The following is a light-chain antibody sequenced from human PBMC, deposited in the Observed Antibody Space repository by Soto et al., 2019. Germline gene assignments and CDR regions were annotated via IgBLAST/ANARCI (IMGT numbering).Light chain of an antibody. CDR1: SSNIGNNY. CDR2: DNN. J-gene: IGLJ7*01. V-gene: IGLV1-51*01. CDR3: GTWDSSLSEKV. Sequence: QSVLTQPPSVSAAPGQKVTISCSGSSSNIGNNYVSWYQQLPGTAPKLLIYDNNKRPSGIPDRFSGSKSGTSATLGITGLQTGDEADYYCGTWDSSLSEKVFGGGNQLTVL.